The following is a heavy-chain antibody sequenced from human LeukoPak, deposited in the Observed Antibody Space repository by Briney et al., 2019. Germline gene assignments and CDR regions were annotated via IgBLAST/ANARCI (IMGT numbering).Heavy chain of an antibody. Sequence: PSETLSLTCAVSGYSISSGYYWGWIRQPPGQGLEWIGSIYHSGSTYYNPSLKSRVTISVDTSKNQFSLKLSSVTAADTAVYYCARCAANYYFDYWGQGTLVTVPS. J-gene: IGHJ4*02. D-gene: IGHD2-15*01. CDR3: ARCAANYYFDY. CDR1: GYSISSGYY. CDR2: IYHSGST. V-gene: IGHV4-38-2*01.